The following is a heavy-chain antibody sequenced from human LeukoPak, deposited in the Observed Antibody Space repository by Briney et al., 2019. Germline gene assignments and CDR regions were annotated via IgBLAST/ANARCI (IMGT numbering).Heavy chain of an antibody. CDR3: AKDLGDFWSGYYPPNFDY. CDR2: ISGSGGST. D-gene: IGHD3-3*01. Sequence: GGSLRLSCAASGFTFSSYAMSWVRQAPGKGLEWVSAISGSGGSTYYADSVKGRFTISRDNSKNTLYLQMNSLRAEDTAVYYCAKDLGDFWSGYYPPNFDYWGQGTLVTVSS. CDR1: GFTFSSYA. J-gene: IGHJ4*02. V-gene: IGHV3-23*01.